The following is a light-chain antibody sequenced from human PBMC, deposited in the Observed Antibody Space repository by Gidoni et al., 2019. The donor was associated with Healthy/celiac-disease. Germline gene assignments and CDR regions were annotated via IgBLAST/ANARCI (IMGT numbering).Light chain of an antibody. CDR2: GAS. J-gene: IGKJ4*01. Sequence: EFVLTQPPGTLSLSPGERAPLSCGASQSVSSSYFAWYQQKPGQAPRLLIYGASSMATGIPDRFSGSGSGTDFTLTISRLEPEDFAVYYCQQYGSSPLTFGGGTKVEIK. CDR1: QSVSSSY. V-gene: IGKV3-20*01. CDR3: QQYGSSPLT.